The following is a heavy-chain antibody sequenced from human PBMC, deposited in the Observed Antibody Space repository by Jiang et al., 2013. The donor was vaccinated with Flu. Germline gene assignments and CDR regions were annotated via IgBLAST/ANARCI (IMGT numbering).Heavy chain of an antibody. CDR1: GYSFTSYW. Sequence: VQLVESGAEVKRPGESLRISCNGSGYSFTSYWITWVRQMPGKGLEWMGRIDPRDSYTNYSPSFQGHVSISADKSISTAYLQWSSLKASDTAMYYCARFDSSIDVFDIWGQGTMVTVSS. J-gene: IGHJ3*02. D-gene: IGHD6-13*01. CDR2: IDPRDSYT. CDR3: ARFDSSIDVFDI. V-gene: IGHV5-10-1*03.